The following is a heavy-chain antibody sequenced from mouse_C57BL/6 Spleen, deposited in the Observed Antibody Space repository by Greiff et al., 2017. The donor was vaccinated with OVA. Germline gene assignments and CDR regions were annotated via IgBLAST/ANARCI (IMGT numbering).Heavy chain of an antibody. D-gene: IGHD1-1*01. CDR2: INYDGSST. CDR1: GFTFSDYY. V-gene: IGHV5-16*01. J-gene: IGHJ2*01. Sequence: EVKVVESEGGLVQPGSSMKLSCTASGFTFSDYYMAWVRQVPEKGLEWVANINYDGSSTYYLDSLKSRFIISRDNAKNCLYLQMSSLKSEDTATYYCARDANYYGSSYFDYWGQGTTLTVSS. CDR3: ARDANYYGSSYFDY.